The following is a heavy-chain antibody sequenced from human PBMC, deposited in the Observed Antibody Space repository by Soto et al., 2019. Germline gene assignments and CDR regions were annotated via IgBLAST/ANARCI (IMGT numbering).Heavy chain of an antibody. CDR1: GGSISSSNW. Sequence: SETLSLTCAVSGGSISSSNWWSWVRQPPGKGLEWIGEIYHSGSTNYNPSLKSRVTISVDKSKNQFSLKLSSVTAADTAVYYCARLSVSRDFWSGYPQRYGMDVWGQGTTVTVSS. CDR3: ARLSVSRDFWSGYPQRYGMDV. J-gene: IGHJ6*02. CDR2: IYHSGST. D-gene: IGHD3-3*01. V-gene: IGHV4-4*02.